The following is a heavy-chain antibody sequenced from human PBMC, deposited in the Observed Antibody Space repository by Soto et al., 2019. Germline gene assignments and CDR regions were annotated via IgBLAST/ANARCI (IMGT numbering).Heavy chain of an antibody. D-gene: IGHD6-19*01. CDR3: ATGQDSSGWYSGHYFDY. Sequence: QVQLQESGPGLVKPSENLPLTCTVSDGSLSSYYWSLLRQHPGKELAWDGYIYYSGRTKYNPYLKSRVPLSVDTSQNQFSRKLSSVTAADTAVYYCATGQDSSGWYSGHYFDYWGQGTLVTVSS. CDR1: DGSLSSYY. V-gene: IGHV4-59*01. CDR2: IYYSGRT. J-gene: IGHJ4*02.